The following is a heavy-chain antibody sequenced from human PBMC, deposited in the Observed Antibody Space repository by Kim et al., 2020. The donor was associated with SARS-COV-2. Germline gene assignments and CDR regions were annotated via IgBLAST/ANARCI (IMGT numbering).Heavy chain of an antibody. Sequence: CADSVQGRFTISRDNSKNTLYLQMNSLRAEDTAVYYCARDRVAAAGTHDYWGQGTLVTVSS. V-gene: IGHV3-66*01. CDR3: ARDRVAAAGTHDY. J-gene: IGHJ4*02. D-gene: IGHD6-13*01.